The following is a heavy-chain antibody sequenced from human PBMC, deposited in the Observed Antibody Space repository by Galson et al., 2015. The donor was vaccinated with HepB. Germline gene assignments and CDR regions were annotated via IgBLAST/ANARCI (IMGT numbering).Heavy chain of an antibody. D-gene: IGHD3-10*01. CDR1: GFTFSSYG. CDR3: SRGSRGWIWFGEFLFDY. J-gene: IGHJ4*02. V-gene: IGHV3-33*08. CDR2: IWYDGSNK. Sequence: SLRLSCAASGFTFSSYGMHWVCQAPGKGLEWVAVIWYDGSNKYYADSVKGRFTISRDNSKNTLYLQMNSLRAEDTAVYYCSRGSRGWIWFGEFLFDYWGQGTLVTVSS.